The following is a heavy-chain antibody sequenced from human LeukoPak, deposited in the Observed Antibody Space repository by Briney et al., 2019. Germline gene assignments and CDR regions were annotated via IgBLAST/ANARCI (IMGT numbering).Heavy chain of an antibody. D-gene: IGHD2/OR15-2a*01. Sequence: ASVKVSCKASGYTLTNYAMHWVRQAPGRRLEWMGWINTGNGNTRYSQKFQGRVTITRDTSASTAYMELSSLRSEDTAVYYCARWSHPLILWQTYYYYGMDVWGQGTTVTVSS. CDR1: GYTLTNYA. CDR2: INTGNGNT. CDR3: ARWSHPLILWQTYYYYGMDV. J-gene: IGHJ6*02. V-gene: IGHV1-3*04.